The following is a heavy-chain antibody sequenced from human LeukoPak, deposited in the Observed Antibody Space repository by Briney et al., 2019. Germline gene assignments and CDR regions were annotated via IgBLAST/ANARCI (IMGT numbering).Heavy chain of an antibody. CDR2: ISAYHGNT. CDR1: GYTFTSYG. D-gene: IGHD3-10*01. V-gene: IGHV1-18*01. CDR3: ARKKTILWDALDI. Sequence: ASVKVSCKASGYTFTSYGISWVRQAPGQGLEWMGWISAYHGNTNYAPKLQGRVTMTTDTSTRPAYRERRSLRSDDAAEYYCARKKTILWDALDIWGQGTMVAVSS. J-gene: IGHJ3*02.